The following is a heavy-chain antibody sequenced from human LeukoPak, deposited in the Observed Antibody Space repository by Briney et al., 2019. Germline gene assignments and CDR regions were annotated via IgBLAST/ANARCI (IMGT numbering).Heavy chain of an antibody. CDR3: ARHYSGTVPPAY. Sequence: SETLSLTCTVSNGSIGSHFWTWVRQPPGKGLEWIGYIHYSGSTNYNPSLKSRVTMSLDTSKNQFSLKLSSVTAADTAIYYCARHYSGTVPPAYWGQGTLVTVSS. D-gene: IGHD1-1*01. J-gene: IGHJ4*02. CDR2: IHYSGST. V-gene: IGHV4-59*08. CDR1: NGSIGSHF.